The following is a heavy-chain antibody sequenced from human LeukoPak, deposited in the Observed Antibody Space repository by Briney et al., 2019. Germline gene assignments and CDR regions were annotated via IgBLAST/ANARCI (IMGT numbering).Heavy chain of an antibody. CDR2: IKQDGSEK. CDR3: ARPLLTGSYPFDY. CDR1: GFTFSSYW. J-gene: IGHJ4*02. Sequence: GGSLRLSCAASGFTFSSYWMSWVRQAPGKGLEWVANIKQDGSEKYYVDSVKGRFTISRDNAKNSLYLQMNSRRAEDTAVYYCARPLLTGSYPFDYWGQGTLVTVSS. D-gene: IGHD3-9*01. V-gene: IGHV3-7*03.